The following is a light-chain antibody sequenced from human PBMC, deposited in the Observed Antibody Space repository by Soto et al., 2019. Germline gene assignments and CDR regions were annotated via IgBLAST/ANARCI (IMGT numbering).Light chain of an antibody. CDR3: QQRNNWPPDIT. CDR2: DAS. V-gene: IGKV3-11*01. Sequence: EIVLTQSPVTLSLSPGDRATLSCRASQTVSTYLAWYQKKPGQAPRLLIYDASNRATGIPARFSGSGSGTYFTLTISSLEPEDFAVYYWQQRNNWPPDITFGQGTRLDIK. J-gene: IGKJ5*01. CDR1: QTVSTY.